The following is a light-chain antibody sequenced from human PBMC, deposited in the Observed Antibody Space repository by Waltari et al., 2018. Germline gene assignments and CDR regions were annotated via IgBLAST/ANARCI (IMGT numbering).Light chain of an antibody. J-gene: IGLJ3*02. CDR1: SSDLRNYNL. CDR3: CSYAGVSTWV. V-gene: IGLV2-23*01. CDR2: EDI. Sequence: QSALTQPASVSGSPGQSITIPCPGISSDLRNYNLFSCYQQHPGEPPKPLIYEDIKRPSGVSNRFSGSKSGDTASLTISGLQAEDESDYYCCSYAGVSTWVFGGGTKVTVL.